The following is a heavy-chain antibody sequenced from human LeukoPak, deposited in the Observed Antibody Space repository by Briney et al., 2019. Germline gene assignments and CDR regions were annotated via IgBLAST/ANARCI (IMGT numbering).Heavy chain of an antibody. V-gene: IGHV2-70*11. CDR2: IDWDDDK. CDR1: GFSLSTSGMC. D-gene: IGHD6-13*01. Sequence: SGPALVKPTQTLTLTCTFSGFSLSTSGMCVSWIRQPLGKALEWLARIDWDDDKYYSTSLRTRVSISKDTSKEQVVLTMTNMDPGDTATYYCARLIAASSYFDYWGQGMLVTVSS. J-gene: IGHJ4*02. CDR3: ARLIAASSYFDY.